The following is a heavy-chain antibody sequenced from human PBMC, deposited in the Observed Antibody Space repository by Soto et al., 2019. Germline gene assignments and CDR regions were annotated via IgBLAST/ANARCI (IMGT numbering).Heavy chain of an antibody. CDR1: GFTFSNAW. CDR2: IKSKTDGGTT. J-gene: IGHJ6*03. Sequence: PGGSLRLSCXASGFTFSNAWMSWVRQAPGKGLEWVGRIKSKTDGGTTDYAAPVKGRFTISRDDSKNTLYLQMNSLKTEDTAVYYCTTLQPTTVTYYYYYYMEVWGKGTTVTVSS. V-gene: IGHV3-15*01. CDR3: TTLQPTTVTYYYYYYMEV. D-gene: IGHD4-4*01.